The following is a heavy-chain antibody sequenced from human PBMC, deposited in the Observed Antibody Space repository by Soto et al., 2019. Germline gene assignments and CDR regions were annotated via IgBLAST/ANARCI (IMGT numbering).Heavy chain of an antibody. Sequence: QVEPVQSGGEVKKPGSSVKVSCKAAGYNCTSQGISWVRQAPGQGLAWVGWINPNNDNSVSAQKCQDRVTLTTDTSTSTVYMELRSLTSDDTAFYYCARTPTYSRLGDHWGQGTRVTVAS. V-gene: IGHV1-18*01. J-gene: IGHJ4*02. CDR1: GYNCTSQG. CDR3: ARTPTYSRLGDH. CDR2: INPNNDNS. D-gene: IGHD3-22*01.